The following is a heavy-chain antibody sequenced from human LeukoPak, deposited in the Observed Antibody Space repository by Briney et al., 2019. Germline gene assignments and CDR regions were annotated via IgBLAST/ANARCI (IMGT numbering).Heavy chain of an antibody. Sequence: SETLSLTCTVSGASIISGGYYWSWIRQHPGKGLEWIGYIYYTGSTYYNPSLKNRLTISVDTSKNQFSLKLSSVTAADTAVYYCARIWAQMKTYYYGSGSYRDHRNWFDPWGQGTLVTVSS. CDR3: ARIWAQMKTYYYGSGSYRDHRNWFDP. D-gene: IGHD3-10*01. V-gene: IGHV4-31*03. CDR2: IYYTGST. J-gene: IGHJ5*02. CDR1: GASIISGGYY.